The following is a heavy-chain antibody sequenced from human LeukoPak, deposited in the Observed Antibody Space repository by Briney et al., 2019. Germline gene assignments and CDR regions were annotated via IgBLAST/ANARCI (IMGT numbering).Heavy chain of an antibody. CDR3: AKRRTTVTTMDYFDH. D-gene: IGHD4-17*01. CDR2: ISGGAGTP. V-gene: IGHV3-23*01. Sequence: PGGSLRLSCAASGFIFSNYAMSWVRQAPGRGLEWVSGISGGAGTPYYADSVKGRFTISRDNSKNTLYLQMSSLRAEDTAVYYCAKRRTTVTTMDYFDHWGQGTLVTVSS. J-gene: IGHJ4*02. CDR1: GFIFSNYA.